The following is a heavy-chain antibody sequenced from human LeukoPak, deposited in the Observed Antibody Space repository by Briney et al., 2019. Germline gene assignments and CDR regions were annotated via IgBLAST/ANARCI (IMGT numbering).Heavy chain of an antibody. D-gene: IGHD2-15*01. CDR1: GFTFSSYG. Sequence: GGSLRLSCAASGFTFSSYGMSWVRQAPGKGLEWVSAISGSGGSTYYADSVKGRFTISRGSSKNTLYLQMNSLRAGDAAVYYCAKAPVTTCSGAYCYPFDYWSQGTLVTVSS. CDR2: ISGSGGST. CDR3: AKAPVTTCSGAYCYPFDY. J-gene: IGHJ4*02. V-gene: IGHV3-23*01.